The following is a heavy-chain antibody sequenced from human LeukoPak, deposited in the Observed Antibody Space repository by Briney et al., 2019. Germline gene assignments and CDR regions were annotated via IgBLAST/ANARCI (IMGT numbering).Heavy chain of an antibody. V-gene: IGHV1-69*13. CDR1: GGTFSSYA. Sequence: GASVTVSCKASGGTFSSYAISWVRQAPGQGLEWMGGIIPIFGTANYAQKFQGRVTITADESTSTAYMELSSLRSEDTAVYYCAGQWLPPDNEYYYYGMDVWGQGTTVTVSS. J-gene: IGHJ6*02. D-gene: IGHD6-19*01. CDR3: AGQWLPPDNEYYYYGMDV. CDR2: IIPIFGTA.